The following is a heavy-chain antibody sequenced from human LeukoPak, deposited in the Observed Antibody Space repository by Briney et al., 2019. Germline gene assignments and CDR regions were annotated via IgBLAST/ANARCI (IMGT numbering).Heavy chain of an antibody. CDR1: GGTFSSYA. V-gene: IGHV1-69*01. Sequence: SVKVSCKASGGTFSSYAISWVRQAPGQGLEWMGGIIPIFGTANYAQKFQGRVTITADESTSTAYMELSSLRSEDTAVYYCERDLIVGATEPNYYYYYGMDVWGQGTTVTVSS. CDR2: IIPIFGTA. D-gene: IGHD1-26*01. J-gene: IGHJ6*02. CDR3: ERDLIVGATEPNYYYYYGMDV.